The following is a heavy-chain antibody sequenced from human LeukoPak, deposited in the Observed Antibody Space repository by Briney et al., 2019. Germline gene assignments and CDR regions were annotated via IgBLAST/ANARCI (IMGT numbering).Heavy chain of an antibody. J-gene: IGHJ4*02. CDR2: INHSGST. V-gene: IGHV4-34*01. CDR3: ARTLVGAYDY. Sequence: SETLSLTCAVYGGSFSGYYWSWIRQPPGKGLEWIGEINHSGSTNYNPSLKSRVTISVDTSKNQFSLKLSSVTAADTAVYYCARTLVGAYDYWGQGTLVTVSS. D-gene: IGHD1-26*01. CDR1: GGSFSGYY.